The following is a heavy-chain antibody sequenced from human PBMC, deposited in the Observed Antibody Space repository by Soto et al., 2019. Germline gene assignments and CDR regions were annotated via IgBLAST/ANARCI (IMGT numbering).Heavy chain of an antibody. V-gene: IGHV1-69*13. CDR2: IIPIFGTA. D-gene: IGHD2-2*01. J-gene: IGHJ4*02. CDR3: ARDTRASSYFDY. CDR1: GGTFSSYA. Sequence: ASVKVSCKASGGTFSSYAISWVRQAPGQGLEWMGGIIPIFGTANYAQKFQGRVTITADESTSTAYMELSSLRSEDTAVYYCARDTRASSYFDYWGQRTLVTGFS.